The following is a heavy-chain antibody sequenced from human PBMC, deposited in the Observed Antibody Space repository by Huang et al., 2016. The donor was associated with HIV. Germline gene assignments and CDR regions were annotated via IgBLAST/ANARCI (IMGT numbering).Heavy chain of an antibody. Sequence: QLQESGPGLVKPSETLSLTCSVSGGSVRNSNYFWGWIRQPPGKGLEWIGTIYYSGSTLYNLSLKSRVTISVHESKNQFSLKLTSVTAADTAIYFCARHRDDVDTTLVTFLFDSWGQGALVTVSS. CDR1: GGSVRNSNYF. V-gene: IGHV4-39*01. CDR3: ARHRDDVDTTLVTFLFDS. D-gene: IGHD5-18*01. CDR2: IYYSGST. J-gene: IGHJ4*02.